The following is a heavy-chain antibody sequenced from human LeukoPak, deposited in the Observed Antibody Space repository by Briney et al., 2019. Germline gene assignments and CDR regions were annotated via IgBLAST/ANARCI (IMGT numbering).Heavy chain of an antibody. V-gene: IGHV4-59*01. D-gene: IGHD3-10*01. J-gene: IGHJ3*01. CDR1: GGSISSFY. Sequence: SETLSLTFTVSGGSISSFYWSWIRLPPGKGLEWIGYISYTWSTNYHPSFKSRVTMPIDTSKNQFSLNLTSVTAADTAVYYCARTDYYGGGIFHYYGSDLWGQGTMVTVSS. CDR3: ARTDYYGGGIFHYYGSDL. CDR2: ISYTWST.